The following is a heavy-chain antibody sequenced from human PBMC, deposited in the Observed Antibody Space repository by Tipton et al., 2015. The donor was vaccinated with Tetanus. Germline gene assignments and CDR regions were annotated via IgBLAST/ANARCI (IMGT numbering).Heavy chain of an antibody. CDR1: GFPFSRFS. Sequence: SLRLSCAASGFPFSRFSMNWVRQTPGKGLVWISRINPDGRRTNYADSVKGRFTISRDHAKNTVYLQMNSLRAEDTAVYFCARRSLTNYGLDVWGQGTPVTVSS. V-gene: IGHV3-74*01. CDR3: ARRSLTNYGLDV. J-gene: IGHJ6*02. D-gene: IGHD1-1*01. CDR2: INPDGRRT.